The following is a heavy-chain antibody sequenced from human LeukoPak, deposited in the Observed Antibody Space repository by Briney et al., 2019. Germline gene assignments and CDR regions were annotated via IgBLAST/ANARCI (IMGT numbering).Heavy chain of an antibody. V-gene: IGHV4-39*07. CDR2: IFYSGST. Sequence: SETLSLTCTVSGGSISSSSYYWGWIRQPPGKGLEWIGSIFYSGSTYYNPSLKSRVTISVDTSKNQFSLKLSSVTAADTAVYYCARDLAPPNYGGKGYFQHWGQGTQVTVSS. CDR1: GGSISSSSYY. J-gene: IGHJ1*01. D-gene: IGHD4-23*01. CDR3: ARDLAPPNYGGKGYFQH.